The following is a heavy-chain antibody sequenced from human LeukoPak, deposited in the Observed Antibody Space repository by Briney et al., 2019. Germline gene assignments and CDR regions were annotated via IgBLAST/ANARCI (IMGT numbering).Heavy chain of an antibody. CDR3: TRDFSYYGMDV. J-gene: IGHJ6*02. Sequence: GGSLRLSCAASGFSLSAFWMFWVRQAPGKGLEWVSRINGDGSATTYADSVKGRFSISRDNAKNSLHLQMDSLTADDTAVYFCTRDFSYYGMDVWGQGTTVTVSS. CDR1: GFSLSAFW. D-gene: IGHD2/OR15-2a*01. CDR2: INGDGSAT. V-gene: IGHV3-74*01.